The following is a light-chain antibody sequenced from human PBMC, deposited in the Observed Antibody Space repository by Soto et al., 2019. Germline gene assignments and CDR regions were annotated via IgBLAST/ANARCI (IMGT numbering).Light chain of an antibody. CDR2: GAS. CDR3: QQYSHWPT. V-gene: IGKV3-15*01. CDR1: QSVSSN. Sequence: EIVMTQSPATLSVSPGERATLSCRASQSVSSNLAWYQQKPGQAPRLLIYGASTRAAGFPARFSGSGSGTEFIPTISSLQSEDFAVYYWQQYSHWPTFGQGTKVEIK. J-gene: IGKJ1*01.